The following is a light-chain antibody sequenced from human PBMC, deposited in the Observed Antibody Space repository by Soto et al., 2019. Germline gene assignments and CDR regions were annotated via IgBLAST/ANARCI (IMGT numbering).Light chain of an antibody. CDR2: DVT. J-gene: IGLJ2*01. CDR1: SSDVGGYNF. CDR3: TSYAGSNIPVL. V-gene: IGLV2-8*01. Sequence: QSALTQPPSASGSPGQSVTISCTGTSSDVGGYNFVSWYQQHPGKAPKLMFYDVTERPSGVPDRFPGSKSGNTASLTVSGLQGEDEADYYCTSYAGSNIPVLFGGGTKLTVL.